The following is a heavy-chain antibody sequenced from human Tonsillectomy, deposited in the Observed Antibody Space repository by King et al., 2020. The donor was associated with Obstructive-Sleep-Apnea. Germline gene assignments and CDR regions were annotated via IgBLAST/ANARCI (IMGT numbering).Heavy chain of an antibody. D-gene: IGHD1-26*01. CDR2: FDPEDGER. Sequence: VQLVQSGAEVKKPGASVKVSCKVSGYTLTELSNHWVRQAPGKGLEWMGSFDPEDGERIYAQNFQGRVSMTEDTSTDTAYMELSSLRSEDTAMYYCATVGSGSYEGYFDYWDQGTLVTVSS. CDR3: ATVGSGSYEGYFDY. V-gene: IGHV1-24*01. CDR1: GYTLTELS. J-gene: IGHJ4*02.